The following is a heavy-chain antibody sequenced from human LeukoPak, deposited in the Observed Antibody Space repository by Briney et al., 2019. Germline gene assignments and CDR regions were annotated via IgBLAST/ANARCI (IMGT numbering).Heavy chain of an antibody. Sequence: PGGTLTLSCAASGLTFSSYSMNWVRKAPGPGQERVSSITSSSSYIYYADSVRGRFTISRDNAEKSLYLQMNSLRVEDTAVYYCARLYCRGGTCYFFDYWGQGTLVTVSS. J-gene: IGHJ4*02. V-gene: IGHV3-21*01. D-gene: IGHD2-15*01. CDR3: ARLYCRGGTCYFFDY. CDR1: GLTFSSYS. CDR2: ITSSSSYI.